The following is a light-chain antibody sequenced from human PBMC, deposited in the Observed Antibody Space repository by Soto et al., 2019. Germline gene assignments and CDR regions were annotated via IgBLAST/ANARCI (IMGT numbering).Light chain of an antibody. CDR2: DAS. Sequence: DIQMTQSPSSLSASLGDRVTITCQASQAISNYLHWYHQRPGKAPILVIYDASNLEAGAPSRFSGGGSGTSFTLTISSLQPEDIGTYFCQQYNNLPYTFGHGTKLAIK. CDR1: QAISNY. J-gene: IGKJ2*01. CDR3: QQYNNLPYT. V-gene: IGKV1-33*01.